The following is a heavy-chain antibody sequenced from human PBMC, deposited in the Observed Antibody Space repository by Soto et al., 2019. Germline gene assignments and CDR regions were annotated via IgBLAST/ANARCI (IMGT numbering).Heavy chain of an antibody. CDR2: INAGNGNT. CDR1: GETFTSYA. Sequence: PVEVSCEASGETFTSYAMHSPRQGHGQRLEWMGWINAGNGNTKYSQKFQGRVTITRDTSASTAYMGLSSLRFEDTAVHYCARGTPVWFDPWGQGTLVTVSS. D-gene: IGHD3-10*01. V-gene: IGHV1-3*01. CDR3: ARGTPVWFDP. J-gene: IGHJ5*02.